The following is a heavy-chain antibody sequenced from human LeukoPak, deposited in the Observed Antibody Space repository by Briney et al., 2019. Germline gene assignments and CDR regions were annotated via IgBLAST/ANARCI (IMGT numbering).Heavy chain of an antibody. D-gene: IGHD5-24*01. CDR2: MYYSGST. Sequence: PSETLSLTCTVSGGSISSYYWSWIRQPPAKGLEWIGYMYYSGSTNYNPSLKSRVTISVDTSKNQFSLKLTSVTAADTAVYYCARGDNYGLTYFFDYWGQGTLVTVSS. CDR3: ARGDNYGLTYFFDY. V-gene: IGHV4-59*01. CDR1: GGSISSYY. J-gene: IGHJ4*02.